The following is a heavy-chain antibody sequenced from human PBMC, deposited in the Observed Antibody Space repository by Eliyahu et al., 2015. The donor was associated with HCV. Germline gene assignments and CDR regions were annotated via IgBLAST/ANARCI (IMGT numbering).Heavy chain of an antibody. D-gene: IGHD5-24*01. J-gene: IGHJ4*02. CDR1: GFSLNTDEMC. CDR3: ARGNDFRDGYQFDS. V-gene: IGHV2-70*01. Sequence: QVTLRESGPALVKPTQTLTLTCAFSGFSLNTDEMCVSWFRQPPGKALEWLALIDWEGDTYYNTSLKTRLSVSKGTSKNQVVLKMTNMEPVDTATFYCARGNDFRDGYQFDSWGQGTLVTVSS. CDR2: IDWEGDT.